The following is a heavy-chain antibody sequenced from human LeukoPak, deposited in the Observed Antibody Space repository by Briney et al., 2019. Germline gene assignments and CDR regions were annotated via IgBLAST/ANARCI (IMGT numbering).Heavy chain of an antibody. D-gene: IGHD3-16*02. Sequence: GALVKVSCKASGYTFSNYGISWVRQAPGQGLEWMGWSSPYNGKTNYAQKLQGRVTMTTDTSTSTAYMELRSLRSDDTAMYYCARGLLTFGGVIGGPQALEYFQHWGQGTLVTVSS. J-gene: IGHJ1*01. CDR1: GYTFSNYG. CDR2: SSPYNGKT. CDR3: ARGLLTFGGVIGGPQALEYFQH. V-gene: IGHV1-18*01.